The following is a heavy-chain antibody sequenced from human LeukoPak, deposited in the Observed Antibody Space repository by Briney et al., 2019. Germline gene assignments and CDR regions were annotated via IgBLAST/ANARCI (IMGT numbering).Heavy chain of an antibody. J-gene: IGHJ3*01. V-gene: IGHV3-23*01. D-gene: IGHD4-17*01. CDR1: GLTFSRYA. Sequence: GGSLRLSCAASGLTFSRYAMSWVRQAPGKGLEWVSAISGSGGSTYYADSVKGRFTISRDNSKNTLYLQMNSLRAEDTAVYYCANYMTTVTTSAFDVWGQGTMVTVSS. CDR3: ANYMTTVTTSAFDV. CDR2: ISGSGGST.